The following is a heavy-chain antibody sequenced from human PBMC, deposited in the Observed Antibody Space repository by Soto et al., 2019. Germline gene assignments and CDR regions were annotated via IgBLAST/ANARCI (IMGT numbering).Heavy chain of an antibody. D-gene: IGHD3-3*01. CDR2: IYYSGST. J-gene: IGHJ5*02. Sequence: SETLSLTCAVSGGSISSSNWWSWVRQPPGKGLEWIGEIYYSGSTYYNPSLKSRVTISVDTSKNQFSLKLSSVTAADTAVYYCAREVLAWGQGTLVTVSS. CDR1: GGSISSSNW. V-gene: IGHV4-4*02. CDR3: AREVLA.